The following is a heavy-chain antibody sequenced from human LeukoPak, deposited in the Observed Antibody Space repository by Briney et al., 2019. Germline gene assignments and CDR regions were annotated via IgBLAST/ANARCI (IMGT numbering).Heavy chain of an antibody. CDR1: GFTFSSYS. CDR3: ARVKGSGWLMYYFDY. V-gene: IGHV3-21*01. Sequence: PGGSLRLSCAASGFTFSSYSMNWVRQAPGKGLEWVSSISSSSSYIYYADSVKGRFTISRDNAKSSLYLQMNSLRAEDTAVYYCARVKGSGWLMYYFDYWGQGTLVTVSS. J-gene: IGHJ4*02. CDR2: ISSSSSYI. D-gene: IGHD6-19*01.